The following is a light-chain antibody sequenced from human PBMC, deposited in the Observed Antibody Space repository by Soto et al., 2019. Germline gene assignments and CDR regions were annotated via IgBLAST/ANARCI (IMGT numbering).Light chain of an antibody. CDR2: DAS. J-gene: IGKJ4*01. CDR1: QSVTSY. V-gene: IGKV3-11*01. CDR3: HQRRNWPLT. Sequence: EIVLTQSPATLSLSPGERATLSCRASQSVTSYLVWYQQKPGQTPRLLIYDASNRATGIPARFSGSGSGTEFTLTISSLEPEDFAVYYCHQRRNWPLTFGGGTKVEIK.